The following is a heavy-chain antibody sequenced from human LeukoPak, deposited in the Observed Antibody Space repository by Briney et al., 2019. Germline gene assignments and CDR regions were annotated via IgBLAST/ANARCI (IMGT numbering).Heavy chain of an antibody. CDR3: ARPGDGYNFDY. V-gene: IGHV3-7*03. Sequence: GGSLRLSCAASGFTFSSYWMTWVRQAPGKGLEWVANIKQDGSEKDYVDSVRGRFTISRDNAKNSLYLQMNSLRAEDTAIYYCARPGDGYNFDYWGQGTLVTVSS. CDR2: IKQDGSEK. D-gene: IGHD5-24*01. J-gene: IGHJ4*02. CDR1: GFTFSSYW.